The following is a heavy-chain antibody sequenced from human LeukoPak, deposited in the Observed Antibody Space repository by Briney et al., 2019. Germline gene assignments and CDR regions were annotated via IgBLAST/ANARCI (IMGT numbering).Heavy chain of an antibody. CDR2: IIPIFGTA. V-gene: IGHV1-69*05. J-gene: IGHJ4*02. CDR3: AKDERNWNYNLASQTYD. Sequence: SVKVSCKASGGTFSSYAISWVRQAPGQGLEWMGGIIPIFGTANYAQKFQGRVTITTDESTSTAYMELSSLRAEDTAVYYCAKDERNWNYNLASQTYDWGQGTLVTVSS. CDR1: GGTFSSYA. D-gene: IGHD1-7*01.